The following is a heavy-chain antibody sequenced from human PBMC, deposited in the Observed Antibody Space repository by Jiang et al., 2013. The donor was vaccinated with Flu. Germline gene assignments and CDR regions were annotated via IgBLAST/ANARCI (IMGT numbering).Heavy chain of an antibody. D-gene: IGHD2-15*01. J-gene: IGHJ3*02. CDR1: GGSISSSY. CDR3: ARVSWGNCGGGTCREDFDI. V-gene: IGHV4-4*07. CDR2: IYTTGRT. Sequence: SGSGLVKPSETLSLTCTVSGGSISSSYWNWIRQPAGKGLEWLGRIYTTGRTNYNPSLKSRVSMSIDTSKNQFSLQLHPVTAADTALYFCARVSWGNCGGGTCREDFDIWGQGTFVTVSS.